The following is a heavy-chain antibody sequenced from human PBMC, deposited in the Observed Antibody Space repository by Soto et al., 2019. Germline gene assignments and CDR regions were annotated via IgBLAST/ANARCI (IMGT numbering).Heavy chain of an antibody. D-gene: IGHD6-19*01. J-gene: IGHJ3*02. V-gene: IGHV1-18*01. CDR2: ISAYNGNT. CDR1: GYTFTSYG. Sequence: QVQLVQSGAEVKKPGASVKVSCKASGYTFTSYGISWVRQAPGQGLEWMGWISAYNGNTNYAQKLQGRVTMTTDTSASRAYMELRSLRSDDTAVYYCARVVAVADPNDAFYIWGQGTMVTVSS. CDR3: ARVVAVADPNDAFYI.